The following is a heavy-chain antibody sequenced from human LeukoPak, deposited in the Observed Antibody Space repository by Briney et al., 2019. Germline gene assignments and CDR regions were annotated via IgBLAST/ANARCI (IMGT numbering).Heavy chain of an antibody. Sequence: GGSLRLSCAASGFTVSSNYMSWVRQAPGKGLEWVSVIYSGGSTYYADSVKGRFTISRDNSKNTLYLRMNSLRAEDTAVYYCARDSYGGKMRGSYWGQGTLVTVSS. V-gene: IGHV3-53*01. CDR3: ARDSYGGKMRGSY. D-gene: IGHD4-23*01. CDR2: IYSGGST. J-gene: IGHJ4*02. CDR1: GFTVSSNY.